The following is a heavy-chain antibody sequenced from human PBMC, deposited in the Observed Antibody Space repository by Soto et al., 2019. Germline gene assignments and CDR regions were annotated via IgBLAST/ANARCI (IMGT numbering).Heavy chain of an antibody. Sequence: EVQLLESGGGLVQPGGSLRLSCAASGFTFSSYAMSWVRQAPGKGLEWVSVISGSDGSTYYADSVKGRFTISRDNSKNTVYLQMNSLRAEVTAVYYCAKDPVGGHLPTYYFDYWGQGTLVPVSS. CDR2: ISGSDGST. J-gene: IGHJ4*02. V-gene: IGHV3-23*01. CDR1: GFTFSSYA. CDR3: AKDPVGGHLPTYYFDY. D-gene: IGHD1-26*01.